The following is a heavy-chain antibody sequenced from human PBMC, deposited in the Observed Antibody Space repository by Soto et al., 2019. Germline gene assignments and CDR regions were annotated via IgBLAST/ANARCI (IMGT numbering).Heavy chain of an antibody. CDR2: IYASGST. V-gene: IGHV4-4*07. D-gene: IGHD2-15*01. CDR3: ARVADSSSPPCYYYDGMDV. Sequence: SETLSLTCTVSGTSISSYYWSWIRQPAGKGLEWVGRIYASGSTNYNPSLKSRVTMSVDMSKNQFSVKLSSVTAADTAVYYCARVADSSSPPCYYYDGMDVWGQGTTVTVSS. CDR1: GTSISSYY. J-gene: IGHJ6*02.